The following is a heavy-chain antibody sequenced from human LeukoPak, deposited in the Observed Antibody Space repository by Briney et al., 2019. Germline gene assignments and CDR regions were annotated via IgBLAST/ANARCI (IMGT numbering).Heavy chain of an antibody. J-gene: IGHJ4*02. D-gene: IGHD3-3*01. V-gene: IGHV3-30-3*01. Sequence: QPGRSLRLSCAASGFTFSSYAMHWVRQAPGKGLEWVAVISYDGSNKYYADSVKGRFTISRDNSKNTLYLQMNSLRAEDTAVYYCARGGGLADTIFGVFWGQGTLVTVSS. CDR2: ISYDGSNK. CDR1: GFTFSSYA. CDR3: ARGGGLADTIFGVF.